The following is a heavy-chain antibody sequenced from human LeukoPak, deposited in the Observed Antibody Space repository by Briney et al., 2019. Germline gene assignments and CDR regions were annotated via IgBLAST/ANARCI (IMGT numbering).Heavy chain of an antibody. D-gene: IGHD6-19*01. CDR3: ASQTGYSSGWFEGLFDY. Sequence: QSGGSLRLSCAASGFTFSSYGMHWVRQAPGKGLEWVAVISYDGSNKYYADSVKGRFTISRDNSKNTLYLQMNSLRAEDTAVYYCASQTGYSSGWFEGLFDYWGQGTLVTVSS. J-gene: IGHJ4*02. CDR2: ISYDGSNK. V-gene: IGHV3-30*03. CDR1: GFTFSSYG.